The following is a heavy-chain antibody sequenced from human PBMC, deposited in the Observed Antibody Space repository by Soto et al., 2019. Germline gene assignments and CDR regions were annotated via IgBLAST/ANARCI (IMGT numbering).Heavy chain of an antibody. CDR3: ARDRSSVDAFDI. V-gene: IGHV3-66*01. CDR2: IYSGGST. J-gene: IGHJ3*02. D-gene: IGHD6-6*01. CDR1: GFTVSSNY. Sequence: EVQLVESGGGLVQPGGSLRLSCAASGFTVSSNYMSWVRQAPGKGLEWVSVIYSGGSTYYADSVKGSFTISRDNSKNTLYLQMNSLRAEDTAVYYCARDRSSVDAFDIWGQGTMVTVSS.